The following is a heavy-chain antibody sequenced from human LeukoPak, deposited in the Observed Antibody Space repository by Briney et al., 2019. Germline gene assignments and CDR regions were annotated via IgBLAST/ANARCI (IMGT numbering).Heavy chain of an antibody. J-gene: IGHJ4*02. V-gene: IGHV4-39*07. CDR2: IYYSGST. CDR3: ARSGATDLVGYFDY. D-gene: IGHD3-9*01. Sequence: SETLSLTCTVSGGSISSSSYYWGWIRQPPGKGLEWIGTIYYSGSTYYNPSLKSRVTISVDTSKNQFSLKLSSVTAADTAVYYCARSGATDLVGYFDYWGQGTLVTVSS. CDR1: GGSISSSSYY.